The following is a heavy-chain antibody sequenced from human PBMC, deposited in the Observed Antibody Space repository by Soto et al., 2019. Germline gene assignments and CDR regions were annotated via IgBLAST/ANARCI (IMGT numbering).Heavy chain of an antibody. J-gene: IGHJ4*02. CDR1: GGTFSSYA. Sequence: QVQLVQPGAEVKKPGSSVKVSCKASGGTFSSYAISWVRQAPGQGLEWMGGIIPIFGTANYAQKFQGRVTITADKSTSTAYMELSSLRSEDTAVYYCARSYDILTGYLKVGAVIFDYWGQGTLVTVSS. CDR2: IIPIFGTA. CDR3: ARSYDILTGYLKVGAVIFDY. V-gene: IGHV1-69*06. D-gene: IGHD3-9*01.